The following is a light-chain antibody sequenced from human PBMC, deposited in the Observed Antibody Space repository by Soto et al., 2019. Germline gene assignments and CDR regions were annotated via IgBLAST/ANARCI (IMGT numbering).Light chain of an antibody. J-gene: IGKJ5*01. Sequence: EIVLTHSPATLSVSPGERATLSCRASHSVRSDLSWYQQKPGQSLRLLIFDASTRATGIPARFSGSGSGTEFTLTISNLQSEDFAVYYCHQYNKWPPNTFGQGTRLEIK. CDR1: HSVRSD. CDR3: HQYNKWPPNT. CDR2: DAS. V-gene: IGKV3-15*01.